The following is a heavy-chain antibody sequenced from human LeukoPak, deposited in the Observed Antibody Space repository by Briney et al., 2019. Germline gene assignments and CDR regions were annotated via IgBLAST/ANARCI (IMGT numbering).Heavy chain of an antibody. Sequence: SETLSLTCTVSGGSFSSSSSYWGWIRQPPGKGLEWIGSIYYSGSTYYNPSLTSRVTISVDTSKNQFSLKLSSVTAADTAVYYCARQRYALFDYWGQGTLVTVSS. D-gene: IGHD3-16*02. CDR2: IYYSGST. V-gene: IGHV4-39*01. CDR1: GGSFSSSSSY. J-gene: IGHJ4*02. CDR3: ARQRYALFDY.